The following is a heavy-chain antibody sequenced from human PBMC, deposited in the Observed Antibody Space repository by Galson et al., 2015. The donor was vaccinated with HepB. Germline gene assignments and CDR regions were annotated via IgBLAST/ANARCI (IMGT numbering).Heavy chain of an antibody. CDR1: GYTFTSYA. CDR2: INTNTGNP. J-gene: IGHJ4*02. D-gene: IGHD6-13*01. V-gene: IGHV7-4-1*02. Sequence: SVKVSCKASGYTFTSYAMNWVRQAPGQGLEWMGWINTNTGNPTYAQGFTGRFVFSLDTSVSTAYLQISSLKAEDTAVYYCARDSPGIAAAKSVYFDYWGQGTLVTVSS. CDR3: ARDSPGIAAAKSVYFDY.